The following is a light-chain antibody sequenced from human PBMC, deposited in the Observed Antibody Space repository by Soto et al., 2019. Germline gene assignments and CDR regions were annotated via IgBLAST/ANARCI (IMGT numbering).Light chain of an antibody. Sequence: EIVLTQSACTLSLSPGERATLSCRASQSVSSFLAWYQQKPVQAPRLLVYGASTRATGIPARFSGSGSGTEFTLTISSLQSEDFAVYYCQQYKNWPPITFGQGTRLEIK. CDR3: QQYKNWPPIT. V-gene: IGKV3-15*01. CDR2: GAS. CDR1: QSVSSF. J-gene: IGKJ5*01.